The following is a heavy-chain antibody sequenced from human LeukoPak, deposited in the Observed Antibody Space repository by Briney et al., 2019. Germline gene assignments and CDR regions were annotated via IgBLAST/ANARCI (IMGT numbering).Heavy chain of an antibody. CDR3: AKDTSAAGTYYYYGMDV. Sequence: PGGSLRLSCAASGFTFSSYAMSWVRQAPGKGLEWGSAISGSGGSTYYADSVKGRFSISRDNSKSTLYLQMSSLRAEDTAVYYCAKDTSAAGTYYYYGMDVWGQGTTVTVSS. V-gene: IGHV3-23*01. J-gene: IGHJ6*02. CDR1: GFTFSSYA. CDR2: ISGSGGST. D-gene: IGHD6-13*01.